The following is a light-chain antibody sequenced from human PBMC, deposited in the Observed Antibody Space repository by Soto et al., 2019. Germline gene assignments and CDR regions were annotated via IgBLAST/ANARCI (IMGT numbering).Light chain of an antibody. CDR1: QSVSIN. Sequence: EIVMTQSPATLSVSPGESATLSCRASQSVSINLAWYQQKPGQAPRLLIYGASTRATGFPARFSGSGSGTEFTLTINSLQSEESAVYYCQQYNDCPPVTFGGGTKVDIK. J-gene: IGKJ4*01. CDR2: GAS. CDR3: QQYNDCPPVT. V-gene: IGKV3-15*01.